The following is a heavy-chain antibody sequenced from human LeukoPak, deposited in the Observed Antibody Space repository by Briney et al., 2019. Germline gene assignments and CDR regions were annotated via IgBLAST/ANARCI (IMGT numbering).Heavy chain of an antibody. V-gene: IGHV4-59*01. J-gene: IGHJ6*02. Sequence: SETLSLTCTVSGGSISSYYWSWIRQPPGKGLEWIGYIYYSGSTNYNPSLKSRVTISVDTSKNQFSLKLSSVTAADTAVYYCARVTGTPPYYYYGMDVWGQGTTVIVSS. CDR2: IYYSGST. D-gene: IGHD7-27*01. CDR3: ARVTGTPPYYYYGMDV. CDR1: GGSISSYY.